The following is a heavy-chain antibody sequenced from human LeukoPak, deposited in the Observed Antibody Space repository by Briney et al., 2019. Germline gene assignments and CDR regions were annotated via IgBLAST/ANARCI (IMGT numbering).Heavy chain of an antibody. CDR1: GFSFSSSW. CDR3: ADLGYTD. J-gene: IGHJ4*02. D-gene: IGHD2-15*01. CDR2: IKNDGSDK. Sequence: PGGSLRLSCEASGFSFSSSWMTWVRQAPGKGLEWVATIKNDGSDKYYVDSVKGRFTLSRDSAKNSPYLQMNSLRVEDTAVYYCADLGYTDGGQGTLVTVSS. V-gene: IGHV3-7*01.